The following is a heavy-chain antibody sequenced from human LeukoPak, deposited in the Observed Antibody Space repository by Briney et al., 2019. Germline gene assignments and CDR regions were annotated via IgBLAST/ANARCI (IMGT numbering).Heavy chain of an antibody. CDR2: IKKTGSET. D-gene: IGHD2-15*01. J-gene: IGHJ4*02. Sequence: GGSLRLSCAASGFTFSHFWMSWVRQAPGKGLEWVAYIKKTGSETYYVDSVKGRFTITRDNTRNSLFLQMYSLRAEDTAVYFCAREDGYCSGGNCYSYFGSWGQGTLVTVSS. V-gene: IGHV3-7*01. CDR3: AREDGYCSGGNCYSYFGS. CDR1: GFTFSHFW.